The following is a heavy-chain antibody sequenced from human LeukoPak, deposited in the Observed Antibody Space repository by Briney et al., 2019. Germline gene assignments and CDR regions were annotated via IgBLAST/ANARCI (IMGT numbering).Heavy chain of an antibody. CDR1: GFIFSNYA. V-gene: IGHV3-30*18. CDR2: ISYDGSNK. Sequence: GGSLRLSCATSGFIFSNYAVNWVRQAPGKGLEWVAVISYDGSNKYYADSVKGRFTISRDNSKNTLYLQMNSLRAEDTAVYYCAKDTRYSSSRKGDSFDYWGQGTLVTVSS. CDR3: AKDTRYSSSRKGDSFDY. D-gene: IGHD6-13*01. J-gene: IGHJ4*02.